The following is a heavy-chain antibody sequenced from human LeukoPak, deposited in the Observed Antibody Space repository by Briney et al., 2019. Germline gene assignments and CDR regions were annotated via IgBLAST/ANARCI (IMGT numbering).Heavy chain of an antibody. CDR1: GFTFSSYR. D-gene: IGHD4-11*01. J-gene: IGHJ4*02. V-gene: IGHV3-74*01. CDR3: ARDRDDYSNYACDY. Sequence: PGGSLRLSCAASGFTFSSYRMHWVRQAPGKGLVWVSRINSDGSSTSYADSVKGRFTISRDNAKNTLYLQMNSLRAEDTAVYYCARDRDDYSNYACDYWGQGTLVTVPS. CDR2: INSDGSST.